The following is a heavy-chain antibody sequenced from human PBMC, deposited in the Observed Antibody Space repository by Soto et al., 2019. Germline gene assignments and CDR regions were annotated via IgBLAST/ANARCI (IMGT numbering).Heavy chain of an antibody. V-gene: IGHV3-30*18. CDR1: GFTFSSYG. CDR3: AKDQPKALNGAGAFDI. Sequence: QVQLVESGGGVVQPGRSLRLSCAASGFTFSSYGMHWVRQAPGKGLEWVAVISYDGSNKYYADSVKGRFTISRDNSKNPLYLQMNSLRAEDTAVYYCAKDQPKALNGAGAFDIWGQGTMVTVSS. D-gene: IGHD3-10*01. J-gene: IGHJ3*02. CDR2: ISYDGSNK.